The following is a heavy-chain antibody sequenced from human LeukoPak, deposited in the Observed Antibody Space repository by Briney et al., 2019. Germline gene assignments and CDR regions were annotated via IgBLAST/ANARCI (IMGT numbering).Heavy chain of an antibody. CDR1: GGSISSYY. J-gene: IGHJ4*02. V-gene: IGHV4-59*08. CDR2: IYYSGST. CDR3: ARTVAAAGISRWGYFDY. Sequence: SETLSLTCTVSGGSISSYYWSWIRQPPGKGLEWVGYIYYSGSTNYNPSLKSRVTISVDTSKNQFSLKLSSVTAADTAVYYCARTVAAAGISRWGYFDYWGQGTLVTVSS. D-gene: IGHD6-13*01.